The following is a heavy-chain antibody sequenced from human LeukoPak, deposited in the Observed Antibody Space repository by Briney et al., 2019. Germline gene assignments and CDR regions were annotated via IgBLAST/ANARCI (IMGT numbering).Heavy chain of an antibody. CDR3: AKKLGSSWYGDAFDI. J-gene: IGHJ3*02. CDR2: INWNGGST. V-gene: IGHV3-20*04. Sequence: PGGSLRLSCAASGFTFDDYGMSWVRQAPGKGLEWVSGINWNGGSTGYADSVKGRFTISRDNAKNSLYLQMNSLRADDTAVYYCAKKLGSSWYGDAFDIWGQGTMVTVSS. D-gene: IGHD6-13*01. CDR1: GFTFDDYG.